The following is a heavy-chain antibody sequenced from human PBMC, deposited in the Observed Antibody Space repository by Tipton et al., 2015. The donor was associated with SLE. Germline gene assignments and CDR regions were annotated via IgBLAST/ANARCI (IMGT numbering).Heavy chain of an antibody. CDR1: SDSMSSYY. Sequence: TLSLTCTVSSDSMSSYYWSWIRQPPGKGLEWIGYIYYSGSTYYNPSLKSRVTISVDTSKNQFSLKLSSATAADTAGYYCARVVRGSLRFLEWLFFDYWGQGTLVTVSS. J-gene: IGHJ4*02. V-gene: IGHV4-59*06. D-gene: IGHD3-3*01. CDR3: ARVVRGSLRFLEWLFFDY. CDR2: IYYSGST.